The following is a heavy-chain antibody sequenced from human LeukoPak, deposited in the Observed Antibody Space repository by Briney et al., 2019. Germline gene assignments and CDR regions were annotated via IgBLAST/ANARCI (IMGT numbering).Heavy chain of an antibody. V-gene: IGHV3-48*03. CDR1: GFTFSSYE. J-gene: IGHJ5*02. Sequence: GGSLRLSCAASGFTFSSYEMNWVRQAPGKGPEWVSYISSSGSTIYYADSVKGRFTISRDNAKNSLYLQMNSLRAEDTAVYYCARDGVGSSSWTPNWFDPWGQGTLVTVSS. CDR3: ARDGVGSSSWTPNWFDP. CDR2: ISSSGSTI. D-gene: IGHD6-13*01.